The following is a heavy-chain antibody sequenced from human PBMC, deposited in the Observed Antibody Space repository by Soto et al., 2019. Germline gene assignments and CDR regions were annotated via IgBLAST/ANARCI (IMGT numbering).Heavy chain of an antibody. Sequence: VGSLRLSCAASGFSFRDYYMSWIRQAPGKGLEWVAYISSDSSYKNSAGSVRGRFTISRDNAKSSLYLQMNSLRAEDTAVYFCERCLTGAPYERSFDYWGQGTPVTVSS. CDR1: GFSFRDYY. V-gene: IGHV3-11*03. J-gene: IGHJ4*02. D-gene: IGHD3-22*01. CDR2: ISSDSSYK. CDR3: ERCLTGAPYERSFDY.